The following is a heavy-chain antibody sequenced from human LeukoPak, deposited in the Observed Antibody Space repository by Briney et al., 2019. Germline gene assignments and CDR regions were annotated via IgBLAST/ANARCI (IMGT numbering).Heavy chain of an antibody. CDR1: GFTFSSYG. CDR3: ANDQGGSVCYGLGALVY. D-gene: IGHD3-16*01. CDR2: ISYDGSNK. Sequence: GGSLRLTSAASGFTFSSYGRHRLRQAPGKGLEWVAVISYDGSNKYYADSVKGRFTISRDNSKNTLYLQMNSLRAEDTAVYYCANDQGGSVCYGLGALVYWGQGTLVTVSS. V-gene: IGHV3-30*18. J-gene: IGHJ4*02.